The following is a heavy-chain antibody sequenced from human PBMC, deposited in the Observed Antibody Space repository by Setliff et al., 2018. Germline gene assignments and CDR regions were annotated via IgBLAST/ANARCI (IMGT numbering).Heavy chain of an antibody. D-gene: IGHD6-19*01. Sequence: SETRSLTCTVSGYSISSGYYWGWIRQPPGKGLEWIGSIYHSGSTYCNPSLKSRVTISVDTSKNQFSLKLSSVTAADTAVYYCARVALAVAGDFDYWGQGTLVTVSS. V-gene: IGHV4-38-2*02. J-gene: IGHJ4*02. CDR1: GYSISSGYY. CDR2: IYHSGST. CDR3: ARVALAVAGDFDY.